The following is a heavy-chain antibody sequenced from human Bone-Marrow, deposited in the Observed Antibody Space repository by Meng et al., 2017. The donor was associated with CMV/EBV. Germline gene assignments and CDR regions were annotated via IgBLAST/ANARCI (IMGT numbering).Heavy chain of an antibody. Sequence: SDILSFTCAIPGDSVSSNSAAWNWIRQCPWRGLEWLGRTYYRSKWYNDYAVSVKSRITINPDTSNTQFSLQTNSVTPEDTAVYFCAIVAGDRGYYYGMDVWGQGTTFTVSS. J-gene: IGHJ6*02. V-gene: IGHV6-1*01. CDR3: AIVAGDRGYYYGMDV. D-gene: IGHD7-27*01. CDR1: GDSVSSNSAA. CDR2: TYYRSKWYN.